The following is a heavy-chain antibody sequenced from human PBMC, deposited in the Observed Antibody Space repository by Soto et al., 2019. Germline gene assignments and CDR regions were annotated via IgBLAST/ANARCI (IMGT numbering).Heavy chain of an antibody. CDR1: GYSISSGYY. Sequence: SETLSLTCAVSGYSISSGYYWGWIRQPPGKGLEWIGSIYHSGSTYYNPSLKSRVTISVDTSKNQFSLKLSSVTAADTAVYYCESGEAMVHFDYWGQGTLVTVSS. CDR3: ESGEAMVHFDY. J-gene: IGHJ4*02. CDR2: IYHSGST. D-gene: IGHD5-18*01. V-gene: IGHV4-38-2*01.